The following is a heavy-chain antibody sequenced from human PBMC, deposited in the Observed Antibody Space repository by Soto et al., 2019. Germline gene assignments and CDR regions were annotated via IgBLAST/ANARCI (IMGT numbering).Heavy chain of an antibody. D-gene: IGHD6-13*01. CDR1: GFTFSSYA. J-gene: IGHJ4*02. CDR2: ISYDGSNK. V-gene: IGHV3-30-3*01. Sequence: PVGSLRLSCAASGFTFSSYAMHWVRQAPGKGLEWVAAISYDGSNKYYADSVKGRFTISRDNSKNTLYLQMNSLRAEDTAVYYCARDRQYSSSWLDYWGQGTRVTVSS. CDR3: ARDRQYSSSWLDY.